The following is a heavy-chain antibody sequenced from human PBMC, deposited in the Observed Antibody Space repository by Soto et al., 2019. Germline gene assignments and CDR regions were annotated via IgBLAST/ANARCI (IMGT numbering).Heavy chain of an antibody. J-gene: IGHJ6*02. D-gene: IGHD3-16*01. CDR1: GGSISSGDYF. Sequence: SETLSLTCTVSGGSISSGDYFWSWIRQPPGKGLEWIGYIYYTGKTYYNPSLESRVSISVDTSKIQFSLKLSSVTVADTAVYYCARDRPSYGHFVHFFDYSAVVVWGPGTTVTV. V-gene: IGHV4-30-4*01. CDR2: IYYTGKT. CDR3: ARDRPSYGHFVHFFDYSAVVV.